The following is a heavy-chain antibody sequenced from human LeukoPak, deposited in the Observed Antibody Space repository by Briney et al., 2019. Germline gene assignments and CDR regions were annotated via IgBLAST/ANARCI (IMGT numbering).Heavy chain of an antibody. CDR2: ISISGSKT. Sequence: GGSLRLSCAASEFDFSSNAMTWVRQAPGKGLEWVSAISISGSKTYYADSVKGRFTISRDNSKNTLYLQMNSLRVEDTAVYYCANEIRPNDYWGQGTQVTVSS. J-gene: IGHJ4*02. CDR3: ANEIRPNDY. CDR1: EFDFSSNA. D-gene: IGHD4-17*01. V-gene: IGHV3-23*01.